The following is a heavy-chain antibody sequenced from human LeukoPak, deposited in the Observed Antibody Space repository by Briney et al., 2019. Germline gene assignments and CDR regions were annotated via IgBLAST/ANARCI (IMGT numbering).Heavy chain of an antibody. D-gene: IGHD1-26*01. J-gene: IGHJ4*02. CDR1: GGSFSGYY. Sequence: PSETLSLTCAVYGGSFSGYYWSWIRQPPGKGLEWIGEINHSGSTNYNPSLKSRVTISVDTSKNQFSLKLSSVTAADTAVYYCASRSGSYTPNDYWGQGTPVTVSS. V-gene: IGHV4-34*01. CDR3: ASRSGSYTPNDY. CDR2: INHSGST.